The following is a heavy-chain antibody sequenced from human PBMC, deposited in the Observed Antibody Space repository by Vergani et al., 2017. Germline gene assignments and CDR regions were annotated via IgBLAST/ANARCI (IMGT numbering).Heavy chain of an antibody. Sequence: QVQLVQSGAEVKKPGASVKVSCKASGYTFTSYGISWVRQAPGQGLEWMGWISAYNGNTNYAQKLQGRVTMTTDTSTSTAYMELRSLRSDDTAVYYCAXGKGYSSSWYSREDAFDIWGQGTMVTVSS. J-gene: IGHJ3*02. CDR2: ISAYNGNT. CDR1: GYTFTSYG. V-gene: IGHV1-18*01. D-gene: IGHD6-13*01. CDR3: AXGKGYSSSWYSREDAFDI.